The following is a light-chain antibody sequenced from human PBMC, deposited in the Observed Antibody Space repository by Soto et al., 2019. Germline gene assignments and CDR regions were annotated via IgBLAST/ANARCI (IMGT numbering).Light chain of an antibody. Sequence: DIVMTQSPLSLPVTPGEPASISCRSSQSLLHLNGNNYLDWYLQKPGQSPQLLIYLGSNRASGVPDRFSGRGSGTDFTLKISRVEAEDVGIYYCLQALQNPVTFRQGTRLEIK. CDR2: LGS. J-gene: IGKJ5*01. V-gene: IGKV2-28*01. CDR1: QSLLHLNGNNY. CDR3: LQALQNPVT.